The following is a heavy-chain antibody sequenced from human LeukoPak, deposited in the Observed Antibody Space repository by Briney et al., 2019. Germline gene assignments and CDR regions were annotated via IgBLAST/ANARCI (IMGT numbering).Heavy chain of an antibody. V-gene: IGHV3-7*01. CDR3: ARAGSSQWLVDLFDF. D-gene: IGHD6-19*01. Sequence: GGSLRLSCAASGLTFSIHWVNWVRQAPGKGLECVANINQDGSDKYYVDSVKGRFTISRDNTKNSLYLQMNSLRAEDTAVYYCARAGSSQWLVDLFDFWGQGTLVTVSS. CDR1: GLTFSIHW. CDR2: INQDGSDK. J-gene: IGHJ4*02.